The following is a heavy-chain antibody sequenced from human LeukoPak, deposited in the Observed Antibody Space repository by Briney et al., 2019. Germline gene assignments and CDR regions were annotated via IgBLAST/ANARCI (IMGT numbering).Heavy chain of an antibody. Sequence: PGGSLRLSCAASGFTFSSHSMNWVRQAPGKGLEWVSYISSSSSTIYYADSVRGRFTISRDNAKNSLYLQMNSLRAEDTAVYYCARARNPHSSSWYSDAFDIWGQGTMVTVSS. J-gene: IGHJ3*02. CDR3: ARARNPHSSSWYSDAFDI. D-gene: IGHD6-13*01. CDR2: ISSSSSTI. CDR1: GFTFSSHS. V-gene: IGHV3-48*04.